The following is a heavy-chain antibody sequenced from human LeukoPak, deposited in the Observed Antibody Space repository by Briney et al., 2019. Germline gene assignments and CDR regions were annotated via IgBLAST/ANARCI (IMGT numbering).Heavy chain of an antibody. CDR3: ARQEVVQGVIHH. D-gene: IGHD3-10*01. CDR2: IYKDGNT. J-gene: IGHJ5*02. CDR1: GFTVSDNY. V-gene: IGHV3-53*01. Sequence: PGGSLRLSCAASGFTVSDNYMNWVRQAPGKGLEWVSVIYKDGNTYYADSVKGRFTSSRDNSKNTVYLQMNSLRAEDTAVYYCARQEVVQGVIHHWGQGTLVTVSS.